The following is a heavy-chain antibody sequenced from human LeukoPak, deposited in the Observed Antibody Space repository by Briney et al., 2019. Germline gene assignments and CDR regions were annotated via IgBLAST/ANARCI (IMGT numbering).Heavy chain of an antibody. J-gene: IGHJ4*02. CDR2: ISAYNGNT. CDR1: GYTFTSYG. V-gene: IGHV1-18*01. Sequence: GASVKVSCKASGYTFTSYGISWVRQAPGQGLEWMGWISAYNGNTNYAQKLQGRVTMTTDTSTSTAYMELRSLRSDDTAVYYCARDAGPYSSGGGINDYWGQGTLVTVSS. D-gene: IGHD6-19*01. CDR3: ARDAGPYSSGGGINDY.